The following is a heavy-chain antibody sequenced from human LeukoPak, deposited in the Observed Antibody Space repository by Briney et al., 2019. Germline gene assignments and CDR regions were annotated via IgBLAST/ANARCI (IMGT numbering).Heavy chain of an antibody. CDR1: GGTFSSYA. CDR3: ARDGLYSYGYSY. CDR2: IIPIFGTA. J-gene: IGHJ4*02. V-gene: IGHV1-69*01. Sequence: SVKVSRKASGGTFSSYAISWVRQAPGQGLEWMGGIIPIFGTANYAQKFQGRVTITADESTSTAYMELSSLRSEDTAVYYCARDGLYSYGYSYWGQGTLVTVSS. D-gene: IGHD5-18*01.